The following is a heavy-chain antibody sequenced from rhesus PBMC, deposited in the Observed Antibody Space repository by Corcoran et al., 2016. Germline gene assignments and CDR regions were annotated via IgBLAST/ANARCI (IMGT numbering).Heavy chain of an antibody. D-gene: IGHD3-3*01. CDR3: ARTGYYLGAFDF. Sequence: QVQLQESGPGEVKPSETLSLTCAVFGGPIRDSYRWSWIRQPPGKGLGWIGDTYGSSTSTNSHPSLESRVTISKDTSKDRFSLKLSSVTAADTAVYYCARTGYYLGAFDFWGQGLRVTVSS. CDR1: GGPIRDSYR. V-gene: IGHV4S10*01. J-gene: IGHJ3*01. CDR2: TYGSSTST.